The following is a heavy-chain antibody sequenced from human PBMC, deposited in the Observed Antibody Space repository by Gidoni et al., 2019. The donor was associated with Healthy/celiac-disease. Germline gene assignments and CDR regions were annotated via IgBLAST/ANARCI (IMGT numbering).Heavy chain of an antibody. Sequence: QVQLQESGPGLVKPSQTLSLTCPVSGGSISSGGYYWSWIRQHPGKGLEWIGYIYYSGVTYYNPSLKSRVTISVDTSKNQFSLELSSVTAADTAVDYCARGYCSSTSCYPQGLDYWGQGTLVTVSS. CDR2: IYYSGVT. J-gene: IGHJ4*02. CDR3: ARGYCSSTSCYPQGLDY. D-gene: IGHD2-2*01. CDR1: GGSISSGGYY. V-gene: IGHV4-31*03.